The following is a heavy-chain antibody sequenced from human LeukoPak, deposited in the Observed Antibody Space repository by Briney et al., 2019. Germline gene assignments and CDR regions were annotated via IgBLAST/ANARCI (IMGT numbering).Heavy chain of an antibody. CDR1: GGSISNYY. CDR3: ARVNINNWHSCDY. Sequence: ASETLSLTCTVSGGSISNYYWSWIRQPPGKGLEWIGYIYYSGTTNYSPSLKSRVTISVDTSKNQFSLKLSSVTAADTAVYYCARVNINNWHSCDYWGQGTLVTVSS. D-gene: IGHD1-1*01. CDR2: IYYSGTT. V-gene: IGHV4-59*01. J-gene: IGHJ4*02.